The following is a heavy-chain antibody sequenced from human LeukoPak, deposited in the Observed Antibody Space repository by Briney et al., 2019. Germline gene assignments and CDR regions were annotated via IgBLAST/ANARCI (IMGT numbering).Heavy chain of an antibody. CDR2: ITGIGGST. V-gene: IGHV3-23*01. J-gene: IGHJ4*02. Sequence: GGSLRLSCAASGFTFSSYAMSWVRQAPGKGLEWVSSITGIGGSTYYADSVKGRFTISRDNAKDSLYLQMNSLRAEDTGVYYCVRGKLFNSAYWGQGTLVTVSS. CDR1: GFTFSSYA. D-gene: IGHD3-10*01. CDR3: VRGKLFNSAY.